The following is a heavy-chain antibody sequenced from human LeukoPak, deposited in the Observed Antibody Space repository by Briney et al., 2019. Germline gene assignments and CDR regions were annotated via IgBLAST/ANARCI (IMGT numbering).Heavy chain of an antibody. CDR3: ASSYGSGSYYGS. Sequence: GGSLRLSCAASGFTFSSYSMNWVRQAPGKGLEWVSSISSSSSYIYYADSVKGRFTISGDNAKNSLYLQMNSLRAEDTAVYYCASSYGSGSYYGSWGQGTLVTVSS. D-gene: IGHD3-10*01. J-gene: IGHJ5*02. CDR2: ISSSSSYI. V-gene: IGHV3-21*01. CDR1: GFTFSSYS.